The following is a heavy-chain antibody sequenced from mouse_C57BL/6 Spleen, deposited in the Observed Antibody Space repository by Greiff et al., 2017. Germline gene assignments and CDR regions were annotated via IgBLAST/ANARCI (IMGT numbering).Heavy chain of an antibody. CDR1: GYAFTNYL. CDR2: INPGSGGT. CDR3: ARYTTVVAMDY. J-gene: IGHJ4*01. D-gene: IGHD1-1*01. Sequence: QVQLQQSGAELVRPGTSVKVSCKASGYAFTNYLIEWVKQRPGQGLEWIGVINPGSGGTNYNEKFKGKATLTADKSSSTAYMQLSSLTSEDSAVYVCARYTTVVAMDYWGQGTSVTVSS. V-gene: IGHV1-54*01.